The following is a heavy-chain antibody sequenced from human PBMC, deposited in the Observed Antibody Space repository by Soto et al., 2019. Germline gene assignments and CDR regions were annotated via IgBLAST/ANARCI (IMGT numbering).Heavy chain of an antibody. CDR3: ARAVPYSVGARLDS. CDR1: GYTFTTYG. Sequence: QVQLVQSGAEVKKPGASVKVSCKASGYTFTTYGITWVRQAPGQGLEWMGWISTYNTNTNYAQNVQGRVTMTTDTSQSTAYMELRSLRSDDTAVYYCARAVPYSVGARLDSWGQGTLVTVSS. J-gene: IGHJ4*02. D-gene: IGHD1-26*01. V-gene: IGHV1-18*01. CDR2: ISTYNTNT.